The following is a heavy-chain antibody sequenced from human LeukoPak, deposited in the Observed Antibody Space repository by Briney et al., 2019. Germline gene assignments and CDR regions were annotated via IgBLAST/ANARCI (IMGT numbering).Heavy chain of an antibody. J-gene: IGHJ4*01. D-gene: IGHD3-3*01. CDR2: INSDESST. V-gene: IGHV3-74*01. Sequence: GGSLRLSCAASGFTFSSYWMYWVRQAPGKGLVWVSRINSDESSTSYADSVKGRFTISRDNAKNTLYLQMNSLRAEDAAVYYCARDGAYSTIFYWGQGTLVTVSS. CDR1: GFTFSSYW. CDR3: ARDGAYSTIFY.